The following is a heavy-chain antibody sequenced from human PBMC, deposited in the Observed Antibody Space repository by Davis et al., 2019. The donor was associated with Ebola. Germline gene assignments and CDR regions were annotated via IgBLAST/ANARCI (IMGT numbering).Heavy chain of an antibody. Sequence: GESLKISCAASGFTFSSYAMSWVRQAPGKGLEWVSAISGSGGSTYYADSVKGRFTISRDNSKNTLYLQMNSLRAEDTAVCYCAKDEGYSYAPGYYWGQGTLVTVSS. CDR3: AKDEGYSYAPGYY. CDR1: GFTFSSYA. CDR2: ISGSGGST. D-gene: IGHD5-18*01. V-gene: IGHV3-23*01. J-gene: IGHJ4*02.